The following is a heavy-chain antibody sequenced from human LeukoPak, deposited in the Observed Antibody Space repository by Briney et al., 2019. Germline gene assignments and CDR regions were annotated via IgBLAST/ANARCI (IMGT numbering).Heavy chain of an antibody. D-gene: IGHD2-15*01. CDR1: GFTFSNYA. CDR2: ISRSGTDT. J-gene: IGHJ3*02. V-gene: IGHV3-23*01. Sequence: GSLRLSCAASGFTFSNYAMSWVRQAPGKGLEWVSAISRSGTDTYYADSVKGRFTISRDNSRNTLYLQMNSLRAEDTAVYFCALYCSGGSCYSIGGAFDIWGQGTLATVSS. CDR3: ALYCSGGSCYSIGGAFDI.